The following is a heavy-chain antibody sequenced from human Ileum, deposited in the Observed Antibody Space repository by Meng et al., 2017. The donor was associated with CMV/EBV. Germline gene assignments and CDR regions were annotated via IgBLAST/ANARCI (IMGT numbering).Heavy chain of an antibody. J-gene: IGHJ4*02. Sequence: GESLKISCSASGLTFSSYWMHWVRQAPGKGLVWVSRINSDGSTTTYADSVEGRFTISRDIAKNTLYLQMNSLRAEDKAVYYCARGGSNRFDYWGQGTLVTVSS. CDR2: INSDGSTT. D-gene: IGHD3-16*01. CDR1: GLTFSSYW. V-gene: IGHV3-74*01. CDR3: ARGGSNRFDY.